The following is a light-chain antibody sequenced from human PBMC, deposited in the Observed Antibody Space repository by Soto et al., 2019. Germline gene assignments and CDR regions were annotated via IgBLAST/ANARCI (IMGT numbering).Light chain of an antibody. CDR1: QSVSSSY. CDR3: QQYRRSPQT. Sequence: EMVLTQSPGTLSLWPLEIGARACMARQSVSSSYLAWYQQKPGQAPRLLIYGASSRATGIPDRFSGSGSGTDFTLTISRLEPEDFAVYYCQQYRRSPQTFGQGTKVDIK. V-gene: IGKV3-20*01. CDR2: GAS. J-gene: IGKJ1*01.